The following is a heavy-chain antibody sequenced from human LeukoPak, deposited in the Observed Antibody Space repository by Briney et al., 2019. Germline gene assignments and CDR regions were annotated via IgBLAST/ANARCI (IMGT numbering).Heavy chain of an antibody. Sequence: GGSLRLSCAASGFTFSSYAMSWVRQAPGKGLEWVSAISGSGGSTYYADSVKGRFTISRDNSKNTLYLQMNSLRAEDTAVYYCAMPYCSSTSCRGHFDYWGQGTLVTVSS. D-gene: IGHD2-2*01. V-gene: IGHV3-23*01. CDR2: ISGSGGST. J-gene: IGHJ4*02. CDR1: GFTFSSYA. CDR3: AMPYCSSTSCRGHFDY.